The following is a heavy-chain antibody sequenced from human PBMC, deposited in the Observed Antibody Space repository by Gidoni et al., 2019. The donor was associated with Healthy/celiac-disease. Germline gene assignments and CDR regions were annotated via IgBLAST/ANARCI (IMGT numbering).Heavy chain of an antibody. CDR1: GYSISRGYY. V-gene: IGHV4-38-2*02. D-gene: IGHD3-10*01. CDR2: IYHSGST. J-gene: IGHJ4*02. Sequence: QVQLQESGPGLVTPSETLSLTCAVSGYSISRGYYWGWIRQPPGKGLEWIGSIYHSGSTYYNPSLKSRVTISVDTSKNQFSLKLSSVTAADTAVYYCARDLLPYGSGSCFFDYWGQGTLVTVSS. CDR3: ARDLLPYGSGSCFFDY.